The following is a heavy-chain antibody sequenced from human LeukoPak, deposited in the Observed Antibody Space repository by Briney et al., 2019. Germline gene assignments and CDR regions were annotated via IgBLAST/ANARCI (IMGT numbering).Heavy chain of an antibody. CDR1: GYTFTGYY. CDR3: ARDGPLGSYGDNGWFDP. Sequence: ASVKVSCKASGYTFTGYYMHWVRQAPGQGLEWMGWINPNSGGTNYAQKFQGRVTMTRDTSISTAYMELSRLRSDDTAVYYCARDGPLGSYGDNGWFDPWGQGTLVTVSS. J-gene: IGHJ5*02. CDR2: INPNSGGT. V-gene: IGHV1-2*02. D-gene: IGHD4-17*01.